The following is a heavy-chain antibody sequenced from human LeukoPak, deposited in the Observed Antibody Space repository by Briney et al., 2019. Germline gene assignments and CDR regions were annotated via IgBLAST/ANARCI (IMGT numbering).Heavy chain of an antibody. D-gene: IGHD2-15*01. Sequence: GRSLRLSCAASGFTFRDYGMFWVRQAPGKGLEWVASIWHDGTLKYYGDSVKGRFTISRDNGKKTLYLQMNSLRAEDTGVYHCAKGGGQTFLSYMDVWGKGTTVTVS. CDR1: GFTFRDYG. V-gene: IGHV3-33*06. CDR2: IWHDGTLK. J-gene: IGHJ6*03. CDR3: AKGGGQTFLSYMDV.